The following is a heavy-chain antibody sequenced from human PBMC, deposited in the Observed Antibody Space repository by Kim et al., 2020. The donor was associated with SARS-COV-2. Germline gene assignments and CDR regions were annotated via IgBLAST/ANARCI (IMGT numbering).Heavy chain of an antibody. CDR2: ISRDGGGT. CDR3: AQGRQWVIIN. V-gene: IGHV3-43*02. D-gene: IGHD6-19*01. J-gene: IGHJ4*02. CDR1: GFNLYDYA. Sequence: GGSLRLSCTTSGFNLYDYAIHWVRHVPGKGLEWVSLISRDGGGTYYADSVKGRFTISRDISKKSLYLQMDSLRAEDTALYYCAQGRQWVIINWGQGTQVTVSS.